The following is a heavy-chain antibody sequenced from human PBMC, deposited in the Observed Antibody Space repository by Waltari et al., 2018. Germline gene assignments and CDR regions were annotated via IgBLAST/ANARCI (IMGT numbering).Heavy chain of an antibody. CDR1: GFTFRSYS. J-gene: IGHJ4*02. V-gene: IGHV3-48*01. D-gene: IGHD5-12*01. Sequence: EVQLVESGGGLVQPGGTVRRSCAASGFTFRSYSKTCVRQAPGKGLAWVSYISSSSSNIYYADSVKGRFTISRDNAKNSLYLQKNSLRAEDTAVYYCARIRRDGYPWDYWGQGTLVTVSS. CDR2: ISSSSSNI. CDR3: ARIRRDGYPWDY.